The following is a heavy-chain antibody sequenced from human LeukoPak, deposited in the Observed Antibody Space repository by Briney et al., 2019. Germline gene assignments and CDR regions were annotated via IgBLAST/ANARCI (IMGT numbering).Heavy chain of an antibody. J-gene: IGHJ2*01. D-gene: IGHD5-12*01. CDR3: ARGPGRWLQLRWYFDL. V-gene: IGHV4-34*01. CDR2: INHSGST. Sequence: PSETLSLTCAVYGGSFSGYYWSWIRQPPGKGLEWIGEINHSGSTNYNPSLKSRVTISVDTSKNQFSLKLSSVTAADTAVYYCARGPGRWLQLRWYFDLWGRGTLVTVSS. CDR1: GGSFSGYY.